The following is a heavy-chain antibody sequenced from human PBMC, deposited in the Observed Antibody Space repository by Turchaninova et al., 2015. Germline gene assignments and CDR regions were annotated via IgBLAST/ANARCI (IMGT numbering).Heavy chain of an antibody. CDR1: VFRFSDYY. CDR3: VKWRYFCSRLTCFSSFDY. D-gene: IGHD2-15*01. V-gene: IGHV3-11*03. CDR2: ISTSSSFT. Sequence: LVKPGGSLRLSCAASVFRFSDYYMSWIRQAPGKGLEWISYISTSSSFTNYADSVKGRFTMSRDNAKNSLHLQMNTLRAEDTAVYYCVKWRYFCSRLTCFSSFDYWGQGTPVTVSS. J-gene: IGHJ4*02.